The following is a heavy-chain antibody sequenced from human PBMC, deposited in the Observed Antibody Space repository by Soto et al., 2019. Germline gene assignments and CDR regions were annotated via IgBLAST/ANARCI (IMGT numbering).Heavy chain of an antibody. Sequence: GASVKVSFKASGGTFSSYAISWVRQAPGQGLEWMGGIIPIFGTANYAQKFQGRVTITADESTSTAYMELSSLRSEDTAVYYCARRSPEVPAAIQSYYYYGMDVWGQGTTVTVSS. D-gene: IGHD2-2*01. CDR3: ARRSPEVPAAIQSYYYYGMDV. V-gene: IGHV1-69*13. CDR2: IIPIFGTA. CDR1: GGTFSSYA. J-gene: IGHJ6*02.